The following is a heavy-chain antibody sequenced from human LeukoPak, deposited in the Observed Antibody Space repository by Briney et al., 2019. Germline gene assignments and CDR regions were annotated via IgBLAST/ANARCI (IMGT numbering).Heavy chain of an antibody. Sequence: SETLSLTCTVSGGSISSYYWSWIRQPPGKGLEWIGEINHSGSTNYNPSLKSRVTISVDTSKNQFSLKLSSVTAADTAVYYCARVIYEPRAVLFDYWGQGTLVTVSS. CDR3: ARVIYEPRAVLFDY. CDR2: INHSGST. J-gene: IGHJ4*02. D-gene: IGHD5/OR15-5a*01. CDR1: GGSISSYY. V-gene: IGHV4-34*01.